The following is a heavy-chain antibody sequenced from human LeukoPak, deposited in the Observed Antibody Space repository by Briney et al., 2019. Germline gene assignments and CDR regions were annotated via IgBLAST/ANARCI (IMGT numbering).Heavy chain of an antibody. V-gene: IGHV3-53*01. D-gene: IGHD2-2*01. CDR2: IYSGGST. CDR1: GFTVSSNY. J-gene: IGHJ6*02. CDR3: AKRFSTSSRYYGMDV. Sequence: QSGGSLRLSCAASGFTVSSNYMSWVRQAPGKGLEWVSVIYSGGSTYYADSVKGRFTISRDNSKNTLYLQMNSLRAEDTAVYYCAKRFSTSSRYYGMDVWGQGTTVTVSS.